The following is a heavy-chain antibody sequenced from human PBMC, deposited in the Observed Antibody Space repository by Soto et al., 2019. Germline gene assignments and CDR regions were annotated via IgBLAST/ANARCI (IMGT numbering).Heavy chain of an antibody. J-gene: IGHJ4*02. CDR2: ISGSGDRT. D-gene: IGHD3-22*01. Sequence: ESGGGLVQPGGSLRLSCAASGITISNYPMSWVRQAPGKGLDWVSGISGSGDRTYYADSAKGRFTISKDISRNSLSLQLDSLGVEDTAVYFCVKDDGGYPSTAPHWGQGTLVTVSS. CDR3: VKDDGGYPSTAPH. V-gene: IGHV3-23*01. CDR1: GITISNYP.